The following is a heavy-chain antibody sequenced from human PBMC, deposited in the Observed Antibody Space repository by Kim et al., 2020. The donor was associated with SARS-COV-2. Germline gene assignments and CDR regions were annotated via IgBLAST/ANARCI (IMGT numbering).Heavy chain of an antibody. CDR3: ARASGVGRWLPDYFDY. CDR1: GGSISSGSYY. J-gene: IGHJ4*02. D-gene: IGHD3-22*01. Sequence: SETLSLTCTVSGGSISSGSYYWSWIRQPAGKGLEWIGRIYTSGSTNYNPSLKSRVTISVDTSKNQFSLKLSSVTAADTAVYYCARASGVGRWLPDYFDYWGQGTLVTVSS. V-gene: IGHV4-61*02. CDR2: IYTSGST.